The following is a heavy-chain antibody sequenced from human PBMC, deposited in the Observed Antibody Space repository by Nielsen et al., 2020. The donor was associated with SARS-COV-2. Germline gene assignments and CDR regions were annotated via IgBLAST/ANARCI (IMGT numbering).Heavy chain of an antibody. D-gene: IGHD3-10*01. Sequence: GGSLRLSCAASGFTFSSYWMNWVRQAPGKGLEWVANIKQDGSEKYYGDSVKGRFTISRDNAKNSLYLHMNSLRDEDTALYYCARDYSYGSGSYYDFWGRGTLVTVSS. CDR3: ARDYSYGSGSYYDF. CDR2: IKQDGSEK. J-gene: IGHJ4*02. CDR1: GFTFSSYW. V-gene: IGHV3-7*01.